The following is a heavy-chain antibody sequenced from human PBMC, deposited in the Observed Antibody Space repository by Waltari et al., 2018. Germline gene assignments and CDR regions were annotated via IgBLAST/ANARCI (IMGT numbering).Heavy chain of an antibody. J-gene: IGHJ6*03. Sequence: EVQVVESGGGLVQPGGSLRLSCPASGFTFNSYAMNWVRQAPGKWLEWVSYISNSGSTMYYADSVKGRFTISRDNARNSLYLQMNSLRAEDTAVYYCARPSTEYYYYYYYMDVWGKGTTVTVS. CDR2: ISNSGSTM. V-gene: IGHV3-48*03. CDR3: ARPSTEYYYYYYYMDV. CDR1: GFTFNSYA.